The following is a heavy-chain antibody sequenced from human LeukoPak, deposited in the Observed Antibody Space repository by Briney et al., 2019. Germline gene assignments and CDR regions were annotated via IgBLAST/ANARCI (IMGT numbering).Heavy chain of an antibody. CDR1: GYTFTGYY. Sequence: ASVKVSCKASGYTFTGYYMHWVRQAPGQGLEWMGGFDPEDGETIYAQKFQGRVTMTEDTSTDTAYMELSSLRSEDTAVYYCATYYYDSSGYRHFDWYFDLWGRGTLVTVSS. CDR3: ATYYYDSSGYRHFDWYFDL. J-gene: IGHJ2*01. D-gene: IGHD3-22*01. CDR2: FDPEDGET. V-gene: IGHV1-24*01.